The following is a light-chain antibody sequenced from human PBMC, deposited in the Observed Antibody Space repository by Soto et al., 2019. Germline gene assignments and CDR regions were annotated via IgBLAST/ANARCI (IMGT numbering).Light chain of an antibody. V-gene: IGKV3-20*01. Sequence: EIVSTQSPGTLSLSPGERATLSCRASQTNSNSYLAWYQQKPGQAPRLLIYDASSRATGIPDRFSGSGSGTDFTLIITRLEPEDFAVYYCQQSSSSPFTFGPGTKVDIK. J-gene: IGKJ3*01. CDR1: QTNSNSY. CDR2: DAS. CDR3: QQSSSSPFT.